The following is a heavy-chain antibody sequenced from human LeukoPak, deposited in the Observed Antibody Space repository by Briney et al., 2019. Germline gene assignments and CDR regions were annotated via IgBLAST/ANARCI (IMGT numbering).Heavy chain of an antibody. J-gene: IGHJ3*02. V-gene: IGHV3-74*01. D-gene: IGHD5-24*01. CDR2: IKSDGSGT. CDR1: GFTLMGYW. CDR3: VREMATGVDAFDI. Sequence: GGSLRLSCAASGFTLMGYWMHWVRHVPGKGLVWVSRIKSDGSGTSYVDSVKGRFTISRDNAKNAVYLQMNSLRGEDTAVYYCVREMATGVDAFDIWGQGTMVTVFS.